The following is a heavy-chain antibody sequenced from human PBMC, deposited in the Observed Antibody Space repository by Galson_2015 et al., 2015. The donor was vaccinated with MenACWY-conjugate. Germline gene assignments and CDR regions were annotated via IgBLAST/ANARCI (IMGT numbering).Heavy chain of an antibody. CDR1: GYNFDTQW. J-gene: IGHJ4*02. CDR3: ARRDNNYYFFDF. CDR2: IYPGDSDT. Sequence: QSGAEVKKPGESLRISCKGSGYNFDTQWIAWVRQMPGKGLEWMGIIYPGDSDTRYNPSFQGHVTISADKSISTAYLQWTSLQASDAGIYYCARRDNNYYFFDFWGQGTLVAVSS. V-gene: IGHV5-51*03. D-gene: IGHD1-1*01.